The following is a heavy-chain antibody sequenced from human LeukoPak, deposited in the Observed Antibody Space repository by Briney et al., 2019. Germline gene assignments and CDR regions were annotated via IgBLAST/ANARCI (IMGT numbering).Heavy chain of an antibody. Sequence: PGGSLRLSCAASGFDVSSIFLSWVPEAPRKGLEWIAVIYYDGITYFAASVKGRFTISRDNAKNTVYLQMNTLRDEDTAIYYCAKDWTTVVTPKGYYFDSWGQGTLVTVSS. CDR3: AKDWTTVVTPKGYYFDS. V-gene: IGHV3-53*01. D-gene: IGHD4-23*01. CDR2: IYYDGIT. J-gene: IGHJ4*02. CDR1: GFDVSSIF.